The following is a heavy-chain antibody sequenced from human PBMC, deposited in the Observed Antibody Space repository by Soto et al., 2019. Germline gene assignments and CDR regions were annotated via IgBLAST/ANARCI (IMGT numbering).Heavy chain of an antibody. CDR1: GGSISSYY. D-gene: IGHD6-6*01. CDR2: IYYSGST. J-gene: IGHJ6*02. V-gene: IGHV4-59*01. Sequence: SETLSLTCTVSGGSISSYYWSWIRQPPGKGPEWIGYIYYSGSTNYNPSLKSRVTISVDTSKNQFSLKLSSVTAADTAVYYCGSLSSIAAPVGERYYYYYGMDVWGQGTTVTVSS. CDR3: GSLSSIAAPVGERYYYYYGMDV.